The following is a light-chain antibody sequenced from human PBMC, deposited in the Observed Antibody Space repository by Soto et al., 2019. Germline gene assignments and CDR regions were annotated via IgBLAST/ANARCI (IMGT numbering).Light chain of an antibody. CDR1: NIGGKS. Sequence: SYELTQPPSVSVAPGKTASVACGGSNIGGKSVHWYQKKSGQAPVLVMYYDSDRPSGIPERISGSNSGNTATLTISRVEAGDEADYHCHVCDISSGHVVFGGGTKLTFL. CDR3: HVCDISSGHVV. V-gene: IGLV3-21*01. J-gene: IGLJ3*02. CDR2: YDS.